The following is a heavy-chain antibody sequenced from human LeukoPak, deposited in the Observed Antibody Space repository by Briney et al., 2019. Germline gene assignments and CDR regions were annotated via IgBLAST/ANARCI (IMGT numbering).Heavy chain of an antibody. D-gene: IGHD2-2*01. Sequence: PGGSLRLSCVVSGFTFSSYAMSWVRQAPGKGLEWVSGISGSGDNTYYADSVKGRFTISRDNSKNTLYLQMNSLRAEDTAVYFCARGGHCTTTSCSNYDGMDVWGQGATLTVSS. J-gene: IGHJ6*02. V-gene: IGHV3-23*01. CDR3: ARGGHCTTTSCSNYDGMDV. CDR2: ISGSGDNT. CDR1: GFTFSSYA.